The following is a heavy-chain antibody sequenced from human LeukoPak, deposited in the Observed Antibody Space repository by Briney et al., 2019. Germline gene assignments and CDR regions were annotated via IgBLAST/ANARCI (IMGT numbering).Heavy chain of an antibody. Sequence: GGALRLSCAASGFTFSSYSMNWVRQAPGKGLEWVSYISSSSSTIYYADSVKGRFTISRDNAKNSLYLQMNSLRAEDTAVYYCARDARRPPYYFHYWDQGTLVTVSS. CDR3: ARDARRPPYYFHY. CDR1: GFTFSSYS. CDR2: ISSSSSTI. J-gene: IGHJ4*02. V-gene: IGHV3-48*01.